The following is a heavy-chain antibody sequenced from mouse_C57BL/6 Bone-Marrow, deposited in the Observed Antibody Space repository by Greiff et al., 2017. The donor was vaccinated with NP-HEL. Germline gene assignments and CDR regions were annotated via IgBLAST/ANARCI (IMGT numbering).Heavy chain of an antibody. CDR2: IYPRSGNT. J-gene: IGHJ1*03. D-gene: IGHD1-1*01. V-gene: IGHV1-81*01. Sequence: QVQLQQSGAELARPGASVKLSCKASGYTFTSYGISWVKQRTGQGLEWIGEIYPRSGNTYYNEKFKGKATLTADKSYSTAYMELRSLTSEDSAVYFCARGYFGSSYWYFDVWGTGTTVTVSS. CDR3: ARGYFGSSYWYFDV. CDR1: GYTFTSYG.